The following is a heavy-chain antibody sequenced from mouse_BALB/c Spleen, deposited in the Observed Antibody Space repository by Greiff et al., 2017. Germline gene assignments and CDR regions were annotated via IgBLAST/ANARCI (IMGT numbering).Heavy chain of an antibody. CDR3: ARDRYDYAMDY. J-gene: IGHJ4*01. D-gene: IGHD2-14*01. CDR2: ISSGGSYT. V-gene: IGHV5-9-4*01. Sequence: EVNVVDSGGGLVKPGGSLKLSCAASGFTFSSYAMSWVRQSPEKRLEWVAAISSGGSYTYYPDTVTGRFTISRDNAKNTLYLEMSSLRSEDTAMYYCARDRYDYAMDYWGQGTSVTVSS. CDR1: GFTFSSYA.